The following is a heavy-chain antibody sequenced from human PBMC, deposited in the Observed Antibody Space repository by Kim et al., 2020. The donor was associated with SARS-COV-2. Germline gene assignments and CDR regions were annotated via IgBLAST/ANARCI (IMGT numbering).Heavy chain of an antibody. CDR3: VRGVSSSSGIY. Sequence: AKYIVDSVKGRSTISRDNAENSVHLQMNSLRAEDTAVYYCVRGVSSSSGIYWGQGTLVTVSS. V-gene: IGHV3-7*03. D-gene: IGHD6-6*01. CDR2: AK. J-gene: IGHJ4*02.